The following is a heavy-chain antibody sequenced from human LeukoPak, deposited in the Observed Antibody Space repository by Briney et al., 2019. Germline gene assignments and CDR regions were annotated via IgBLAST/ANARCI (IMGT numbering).Heavy chain of an antibody. Sequence: SGPALVKPTQTLTLTCTFSGFSLSTSGMCVSWIRQPPGKALEWLARIDWDDDKYYSTSLKTRLTISKDTSKNQVVLTMTNMDPVDTATYYCARGIAAAGIRGWFDPWGREPWSPSPQ. CDR1: GFSLSTSGMC. D-gene: IGHD6-13*01. CDR2: IDWDDDK. J-gene: IGHJ5*02. V-gene: IGHV2-70*11. CDR3: ARGIAAAGIRGWFDP.